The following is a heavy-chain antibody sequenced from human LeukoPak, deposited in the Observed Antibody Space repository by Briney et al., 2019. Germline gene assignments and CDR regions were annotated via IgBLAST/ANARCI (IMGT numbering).Heavy chain of an antibody. V-gene: IGHV3-7*01. J-gene: IGHJ4*02. Sequence: GGSLRLSCAASGFTFSSYWMSWVRQAPGKGVEWVANIKQDGSEKYYVDSVKGRFTISRDNPNNSLYLQMNSLRAEDTAVYYCARTRWLQGGYYFHYWGQGTLVTVSS. CDR1: GFTFSSYW. D-gene: IGHD5-24*01. CDR3: ARTRWLQGGYYFHY. CDR2: IKQDGSEK.